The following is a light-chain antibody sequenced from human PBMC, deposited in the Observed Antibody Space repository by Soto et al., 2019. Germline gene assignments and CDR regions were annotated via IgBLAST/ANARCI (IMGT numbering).Light chain of an antibody. CDR3: ATWDDSRKGV. V-gene: IGLV1-44*01. CDR2: TNN. Sequence: QSVLTQPPSASGTPGQRITISCSGSSSDIESHTVNWYQQVPGKAPKLLINTNNQRPSGVPARFSGSKSGASASLAISGLQSEDEATYYCATWDDSRKGVFGTGTKGPS. J-gene: IGLJ1*01. CDR1: SSDIESHT.